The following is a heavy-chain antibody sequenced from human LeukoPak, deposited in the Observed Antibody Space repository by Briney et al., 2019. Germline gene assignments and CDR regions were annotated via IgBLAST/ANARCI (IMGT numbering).Heavy chain of an antibody. CDR1: GFTFSSYA. D-gene: IGHD6-13*01. CDR2: ISGSGGST. CDR3: AKNQLVTVDFDY. J-gene: IGHJ4*02. Sequence: GGSLRLSCAASGFTFSSYAMSWVRQAPGKGLEWVSAISGSGGSTYYADSVKGRFTISKDNSKNPLYRQMNSLRAEDTAVYYCAKNQLVTVDFDYWGQGTLVTVSS. V-gene: IGHV3-23*01.